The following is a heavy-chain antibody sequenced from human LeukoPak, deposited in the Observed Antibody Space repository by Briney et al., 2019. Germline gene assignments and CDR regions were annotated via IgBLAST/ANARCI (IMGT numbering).Heavy chain of an antibody. J-gene: IGHJ3*02. V-gene: IGHV3-53*01. CDR1: GFTVSSNC. CDR2: IYSGGST. Sequence: GSLRLSCAAPGFTVSSNCVSWVRQAPGKGLEWVTLIYSGGSTYYADSVKGRFTISRDNSKNTLYLQMNSLRAEDTAVYYCARDWPSEWQHLPDYDAVDIWGQGTMVTVSS. D-gene: IGHD6-13*01. CDR3: ARDWPSEWQHLPDYDAVDI.